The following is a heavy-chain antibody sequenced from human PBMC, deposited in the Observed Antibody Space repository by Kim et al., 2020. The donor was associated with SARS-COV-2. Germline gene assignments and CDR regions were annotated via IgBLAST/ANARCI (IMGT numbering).Heavy chain of an antibody. CDR2: IIPILGIA. V-gene: IGHV1-69*04. Sequence: SVKVSCKASGGTFSSYAISWVRQVPGQGLEWMGRIIPILGIANYAQKFQGRVTITADKSTSTAYMELSSLRSEDTAVYYCARGGELLGPRQYYYYGMDVWGQGTTVTVSS. CDR1: GGTFSSYA. CDR3: ARGGELLGPRQYYYYGMDV. J-gene: IGHJ6*02. D-gene: IGHD1-26*01.